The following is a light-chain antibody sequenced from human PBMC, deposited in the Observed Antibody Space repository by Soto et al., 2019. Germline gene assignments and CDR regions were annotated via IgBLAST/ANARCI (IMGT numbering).Light chain of an antibody. CDR1: QSISTL. Sequence: IQMTQSPSTLSASVGDSVTITCRASQSISTLTAWYQQKPGKAPRLLLYESSVLXXGVPSRFSGDGSGTXXXXXXSGLQPDDSAIYYCQQYHTYWTFGQGTKVEVK. V-gene: IGKV1-5*03. CDR3: QQYHTYWT. J-gene: IGKJ1*01. CDR2: ESS.